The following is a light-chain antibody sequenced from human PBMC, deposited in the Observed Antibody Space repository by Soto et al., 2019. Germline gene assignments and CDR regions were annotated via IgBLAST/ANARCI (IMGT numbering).Light chain of an antibody. Sequence: TVLTQSLGTRSLSPGRRATLSCRASQSVSSSYLAWYQQKPGQAPRLLIYASSNRATGIPDRFSGSASGTDFTLTINRLEPEDFAVYYCQLYGISPHFGQGTRLEI. V-gene: IGKV3-20*01. CDR1: QSVSSSY. J-gene: IGKJ5*01. CDR3: QLYGISPH. CDR2: ASS.